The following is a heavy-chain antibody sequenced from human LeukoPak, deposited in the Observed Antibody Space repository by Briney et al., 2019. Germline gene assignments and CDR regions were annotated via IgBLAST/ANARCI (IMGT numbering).Heavy chain of an antibody. J-gene: IGHJ5*02. CDR3: ARASVVGNWFDP. V-gene: IGHV3-13*04. D-gene: IGHD2-2*01. Sequence: GGSLRLSCAASGFTFSSYDMHWVRQATGKGLEWVSAIGTAGDTYYPGSVKGRFTISRENAKNSLYLQMNSLRAGDTAVYYCARASVVGNWFDPWGRGTLVTVSS. CDR1: GFTFSSYD. CDR2: IGTAGDT.